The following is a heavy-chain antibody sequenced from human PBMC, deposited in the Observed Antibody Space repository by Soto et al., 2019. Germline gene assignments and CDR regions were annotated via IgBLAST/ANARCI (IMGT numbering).Heavy chain of an antibody. J-gene: IGHJ4*02. V-gene: IGHV3-33*01. CDR2: IWYDGSNE. Sequence: QVQLVKSGGGVVQPGRSLRLSCAASGFTFRNYGMHWVRQAHGKGLEWVAVIWYDGSNEYYADSVKGRFTISRDNSKNTVYLQMNSLRDEDTAVYFCARDRTNYGDYWGQGTLVTVSS. D-gene: IGHD3-16*01. CDR3: ARDRTNYGDY. CDR1: GFTFRNYG.